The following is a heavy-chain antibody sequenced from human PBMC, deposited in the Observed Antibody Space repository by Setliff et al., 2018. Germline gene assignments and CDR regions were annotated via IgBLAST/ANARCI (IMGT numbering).Heavy chain of an antibody. CDR1: GGSISSSSYY. CDR3: ARRGMSSSWFQGYFDY. J-gene: IGHJ4*02. V-gene: IGHV4-39*01. Sequence: SETLSLTCTVSGGSISSSSYYWGWIRQPPXXXXXXXXXXXXXXXXXYNPSLXXXVTISVDTSKNQFSLKLSSVTAADTAVYYCARRGMSSSWFQGYFDYWGQGTLVTVSS. D-gene: IGHD6-13*01. CDR2: XXXXXXX.